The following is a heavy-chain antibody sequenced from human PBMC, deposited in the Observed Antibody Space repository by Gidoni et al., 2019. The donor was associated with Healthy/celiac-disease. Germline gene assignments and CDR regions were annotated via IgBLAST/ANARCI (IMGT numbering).Heavy chain of an antibody. CDR3: AKDDDDSSGYYNRGFDY. J-gene: IGHJ4*02. CDR1: GFTFSSYG. V-gene: IGHV3-30*18. D-gene: IGHD3-22*01. CDR2: ISYDGSNK. Sequence: VQLVESGGGVVPPGRSLRLSCADSGFTFSSYGMHWVRQAPGKGLEWVAVISYDGSNKYYADSVKGRFTISRDNSKNTLYLQMNSLSAEDTAVYYCAKDDDDSSGYYNRGFDYWGQGTLVTVSS.